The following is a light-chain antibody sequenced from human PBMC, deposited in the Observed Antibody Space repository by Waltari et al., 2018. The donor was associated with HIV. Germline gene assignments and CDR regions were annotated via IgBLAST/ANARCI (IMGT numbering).Light chain of an antibody. J-gene: IGLJ3*02. CDR1: SSDVGNYNL. CDR2: EVS. CDR3: CSYAGSSSHYWV. Sequence: QSALTQPASVSGSPGQSLTIPCPGTSSDVGNYNLFSWYQLHPGIAPKLMIYEVSKRPSGVSNRFSGSKSGTTASLTISGLQAEDEGDYYCCSYAGSSSHYWVFGGGTKLTVL. V-gene: IGLV2-23*02.